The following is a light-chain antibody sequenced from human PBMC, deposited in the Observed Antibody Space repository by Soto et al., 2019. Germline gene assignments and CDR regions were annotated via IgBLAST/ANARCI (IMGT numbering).Light chain of an antibody. CDR3: QQTYSPPRS. CDR1: QRINGY. CDR2: AAS. V-gene: IGKV1-39*01. Sequence: DIQVAQSPSSLSASVRDSVTITCRASQRINGYLHWYQQKPGKAPKLLIYAASILQSGVPSRFSGSESGTEFTLTISSLQPEDFATYYCQQTYSPPRSFGQGTQVEVK. J-gene: IGKJ1*01.